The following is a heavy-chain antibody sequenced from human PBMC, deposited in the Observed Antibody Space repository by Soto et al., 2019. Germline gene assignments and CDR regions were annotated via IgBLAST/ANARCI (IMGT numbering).Heavy chain of an antibody. V-gene: IGHV1-58*01. CDR2: IVVGSGNT. CDR1: GFTFTSSA. J-gene: IGHJ4*02. Sequence: VASVKVSCKASGFTFTSSAVQWVRQARGQRLEWIGWIVVGSGNTNYAQKFQERVTITRDMSASTAYMELSSLRSEDTAVYYCAANDGGPREFDYWGQGTLVTVSS. CDR3: AANDGGPREFDY. D-gene: IGHD1-1*01.